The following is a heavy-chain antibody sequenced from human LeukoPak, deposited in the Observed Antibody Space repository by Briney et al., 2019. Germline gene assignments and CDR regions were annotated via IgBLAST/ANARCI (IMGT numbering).Heavy chain of an antibody. CDR2: IRSRSTTI. D-gene: IGHD7-27*01. J-gene: IGHJ4*02. V-gene: IGHV3-48*03. Sequence: GGSLRLSCAASGFMFSSYEMNWDRQAPGKGLEWVSFIRSRSTTIYYADSVKGRFTISRDNAKNSLYLHMNSLRAEDTAIYYCAKDNWGAFDYWGQGTVVTVSS. CDR1: GFMFSSYE. CDR3: AKDNWGAFDY.